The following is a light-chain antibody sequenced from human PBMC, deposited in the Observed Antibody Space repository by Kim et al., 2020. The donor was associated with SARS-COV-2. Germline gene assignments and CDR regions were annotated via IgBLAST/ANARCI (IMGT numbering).Light chain of an antibody. CDR3: NSRDSNDNQR. CDR1: SLRSYY. J-gene: IGLJ7*01. CDR2: GKN. V-gene: IGLV3-19*01. Sequence: SSELTQDPAVSVALGQTVRITCQGDSLRSYYATWYQQKPGQAPVLVIYGKNNRPSGIPDRFSGSSSGNTTSLTITGAQAGDEADYYCNSRDSNDNQRFGG.